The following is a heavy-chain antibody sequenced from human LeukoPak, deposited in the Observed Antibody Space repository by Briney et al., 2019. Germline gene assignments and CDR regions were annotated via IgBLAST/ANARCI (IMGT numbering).Heavy chain of an antibody. J-gene: IGHJ4*02. V-gene: IGHV3-13*01. CDR2: IGTAGDT. Sequence: GGSLRLSCAASGFTFSSYDMHWVRQATGKGLEWVSAIGTAGDTYYPGSVKGRFTISRENAKNSLYLQMNSLRAGDTAVYYCARAVWRGYSYAYGSWGQGTLVTVSS. CDR1: GFTFSSYD. D-gene: IGHD5-18*01. CDR3: ARAVWRGYSYAYGS.